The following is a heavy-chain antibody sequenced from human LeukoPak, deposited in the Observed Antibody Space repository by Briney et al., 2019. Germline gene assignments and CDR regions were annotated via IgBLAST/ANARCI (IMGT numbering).Heavy chain of an antibody. CDR3: ARAVSSASPASDI. D-gene: IGHD6-19*01. V-gene: IGHV3-30*02. J-gene: IGHJ3*02. Sequence: PGGSLRLSCAAAGFTFTSYGMHWVRQAPGKGLEWVAFIRYDGSNNDYADSVKGRFTISRDNSKNTLYLQMNSLRAEDTAVYYCARAVSSASPASDIWGQGTMVTVS. CDR1: GFTFTSYG. CDR2: IRYDGSNN.